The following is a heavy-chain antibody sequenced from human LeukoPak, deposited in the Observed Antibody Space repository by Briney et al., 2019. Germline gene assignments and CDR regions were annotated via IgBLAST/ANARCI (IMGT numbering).Heavy chain of an antibody. Sequence: GGSLRPSCAASGFTFSSYTIHWVSQAPGKGLDWVAAISYDGSNKYYAESVKGRFTISRDNSKNTLYLQMNSLRAEDTAVYYCARDTYSTTWHEIRYWGQGTLVTVPS. CDR3: ARDTYSTTWHEIRY. J-gene: IGHJ4*02. V-gene: IGHV3-30*04. CDR1: GFTFSSYT. CDR2: ISYDGSNK. D-gene: IGHD2-2*01.